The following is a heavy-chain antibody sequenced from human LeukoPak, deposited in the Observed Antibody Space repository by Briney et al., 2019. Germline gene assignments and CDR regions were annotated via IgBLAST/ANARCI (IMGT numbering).Heavy chain of an antibody. CDR3: ARVLYGWLDV. J-gene: IGHJ6*04. D-gene: IGHD2/OR15-2a*01. CDR2: ISSSGSTI. Sequence: GGSLRLSCAASGFTFSSYEMNWVRQAPGKGLEWVSYISSSGSTIYYADSVKGRFTISRDNAKNSLYLQMNSLRAEDTAVYYCARVLYGWLDVWGKGTTVTISS. CDR1: GFTFSSYE. V-gene: IGHV3-48*03.